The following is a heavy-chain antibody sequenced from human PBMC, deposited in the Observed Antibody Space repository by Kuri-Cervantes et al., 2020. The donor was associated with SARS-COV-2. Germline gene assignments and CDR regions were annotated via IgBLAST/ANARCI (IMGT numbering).Heavy chain of an antibody. CDR2: ISYDGSNK. CDR1: GFTFSSYA. CDR3: ARDRRVQLGRVYYGMDV. D-gene: IGHD6-6*01. V-gene: IGHV3-30-3*01. Sequence: LSLTCAASGFTFSSYAMHWVRQAPGKGLEWVAVISYDGSNKYYADSVKGRFTISRDNSKNTLFLQMNSLRAEDTAVYYCARDRRVQLGRVYYGMDVWGQGTTVTVSS. J-gene: IGHJ6*02.